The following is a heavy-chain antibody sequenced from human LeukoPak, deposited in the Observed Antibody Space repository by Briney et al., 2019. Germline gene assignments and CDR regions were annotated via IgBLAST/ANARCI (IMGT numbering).Heavy chain of an antibody. V-gene: IGHV4-61*02. CDR1: GCSISSGSYY. Sequence: PSETLSLTCTVSGCSISSGSYYWSCIRQPAGKGLEWIGRIYTSGSTNYNPSLKRRVTISIETSKNQFSLKLSSVTAADTAVYYCAGASDYGSGSYFFFDPWGQGTLVTVSS. J-gene: IGHJ5*02. CDR2: IYTSGST. D-gene: IGHD3-10*01. CDR3: AGASDYGSGSYFFFDP.